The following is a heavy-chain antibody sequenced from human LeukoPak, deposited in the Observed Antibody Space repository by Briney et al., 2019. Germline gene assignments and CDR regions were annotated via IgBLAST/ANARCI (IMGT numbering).Heavy chain of an antibody. J-gene: IGHJ3*02. D-gene: IGHD1-26*01. CDR2: ISSSSSYI. CDR1: GFTFSSYS. V-gene: IGHV3-21*01. CDR3: ARGIGGSYSPDDAFDI. Sequence: GGSLRLSCAASGFTFSSYSMNWVRQAPGKGLEWVSSISSSSSYIYYADSVKGRFTISRDNAKNSLYLQMNSLRAGDTAVYYCARGIGGSYSPDDAFDIWGQGTMVTVSS.